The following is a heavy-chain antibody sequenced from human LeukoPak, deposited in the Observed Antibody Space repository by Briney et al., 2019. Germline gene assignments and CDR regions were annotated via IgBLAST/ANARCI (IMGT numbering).Heavy chain of an antibody. V-gene: IGHV3-21*01. Sequence: GGSLRLSCAASGFTFSSYSMNWVRQAPGKGLEWVSSISSSSSYIYYADSVKGRFTISRDNAKNPLYLQMNSLRAEDTAVYYCARDLVPAAIQTRWFDPWGQGTLDTVSS. D-gene: IGHD2-2*01. CDR3: ARDLVPAAIQTRWFDP. CDR1: GFTFSSYS. CDR2: ISSSSSYI. J-gene: IGHJ5*02.